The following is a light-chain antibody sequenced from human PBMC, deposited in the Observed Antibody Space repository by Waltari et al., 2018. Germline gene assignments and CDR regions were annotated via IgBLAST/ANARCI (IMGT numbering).Light chain of an antibody. Sequence: IQLTQSPSALSPSVGDRVTITCRATPDIYTSLAWYQPEPGKAPKLLIYAASTLQSGVPSRFSGSGSGTDFTLTISSLQPEDFATYYCQQFNSYPRTFGQGTKVEIK. V-gene: IGKV1-9*01. CDR2: AAS. J-gene: IGKJ1*01. CDR3: QQFNSYPRT. CDR1: PDIYTS.